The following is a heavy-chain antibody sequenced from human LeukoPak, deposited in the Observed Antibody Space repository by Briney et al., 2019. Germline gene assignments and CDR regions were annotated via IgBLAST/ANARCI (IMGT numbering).Heavy chain of an antibody. CDR1: GGSISVNKW. D-gene: IGHD3-9*01. Sequence: SETLSLTCAVSGGSISVNKWWTWVRQSPGKGLEWIGEIYHSGSTMYNPSLKSRVTISVDKSKNQFSLYLSSVTAADTAVYYCATLSLIKGILTGSEWDYYGLDVWGQGTTVIVSS. V-gene: IGHV4-4*02. J-gene: IGHJ6*02. CDR2: IYHSGST. CDR3: ATLSLIKGILTGSEWDYYGLDV.